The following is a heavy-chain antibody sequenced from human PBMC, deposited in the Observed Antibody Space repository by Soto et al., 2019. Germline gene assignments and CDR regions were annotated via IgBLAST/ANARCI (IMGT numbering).Heavy chain of an antibody. J-gene: IGHJ4*02. CDR2: IYYSGST. D-gene: IGHD3-16*01. CDR1: GGSISSYY. Sequence: PSETLSLTCTVSGGSISSYYWSWIRQPPGKGLEWIGYIYYSGSTNYNPSLKSRVTISVDTSKNQFSLTLTSVTAADTAVYYCARHGLTAYMVYYFDFWGQGTLVTVSS. V-gene: IGHV4-59*08. CDR3: ARHGLTAYMVYYFDF.